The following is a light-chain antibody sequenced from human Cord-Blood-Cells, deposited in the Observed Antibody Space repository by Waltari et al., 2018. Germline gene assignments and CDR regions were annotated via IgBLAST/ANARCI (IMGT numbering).Light chain of an antibody. CDR3: QHYVHLPAT. CDR2: AAS. CDR1: QSVGRT. V-gene: IGKV3-20*01. Sequence: EIVVTQSPATLSLSPGERATLACRASQSVGRTLAWYQQKPGQAPRLLIYAASRRATGIPDRFSGSGSGTDFSLTISTLESEDFAVYYCQHYVHLPATFGQGTKLEI. J-gene: IGKJ2*01.